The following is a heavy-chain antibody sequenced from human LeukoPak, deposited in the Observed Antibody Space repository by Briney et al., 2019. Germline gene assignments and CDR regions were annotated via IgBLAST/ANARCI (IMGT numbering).Heavy chain of an antibody. CDR3: ARTMTINIYYYYYMDV. D-gene: IGHD4/OR15-4a*01. Sequence: SETLSLTCTVSGGSISSYYWSWIRQPPGKGLEWIGYIYYSGSTNYNPSLKSRVTISVDTSKNQFSLKLSSVTAADTAVYYCARTMTINIYYYYYMDVWGKGTTVTVSS. CDR2: IYYSGST. V-gene: IGHV4-59*01. CDR1: GGSISSYY. J-gene: IGHJ6*03.